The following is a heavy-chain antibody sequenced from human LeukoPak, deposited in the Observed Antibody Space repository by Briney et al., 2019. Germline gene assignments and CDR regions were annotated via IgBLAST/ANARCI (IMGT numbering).Heavy chain of an antibody. CDR2: IIPIFGTA. J-gene: IGHJ6*02. CDR1: GGTFSSYA. Sequence: SVKVSCKASGGTFSSYAISWVQQAPGQGLEWMGGIIPIFGTANYAQKFQGRVTITADESTSTAYMELSSLRSEDTAVYYCARDYYDSYGMDVWGQGTTVTVSS. D-gene: IGHD3-22*01. CDR3: ARDYYDSYGMDV. V-gene: IGHV1-69*01.